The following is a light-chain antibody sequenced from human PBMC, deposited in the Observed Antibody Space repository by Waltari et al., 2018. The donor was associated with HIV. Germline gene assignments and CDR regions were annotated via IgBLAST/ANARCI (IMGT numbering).Light chain of an antibody. Sequence: QSVLTQPPSASGTPGQRVTISCSGSSSNIGSKYVYWYQQLTGTAPKLLIYRNNQRPSGVPDRFSGSKSGSSASLAIRGLRYEDEADYYCAAWDDSLLFGGGTKLTVL. V-gene: IGLV1-47*01. CDR1: SSNIGSKY. CDR2: RNN. J-gene: IGLJ2*01. CDR3: AAWDDSLL.